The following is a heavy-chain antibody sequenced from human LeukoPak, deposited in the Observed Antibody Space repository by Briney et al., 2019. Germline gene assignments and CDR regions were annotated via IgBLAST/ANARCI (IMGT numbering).Heavy chain of an antibody. CDR3: ARGWRAPGFAFDI. CDR2: ISYAGDDGSNI. J-gene: IGHJ3*02. V-gene: IGHV3-30*03. D-gene: IGHD3-3*01. Sequence: AGGSLILSCAAAGFMFRSHAMHWVRQAPGKGLEWVAVISYAGDDGSNIYYVDSVKGRFTISRDNSKSTLYLQMNSLRPEDTAVYYCARGWRAPGFAFDIWGQGTMVTVSS. CDR1: GFMFRSHA.